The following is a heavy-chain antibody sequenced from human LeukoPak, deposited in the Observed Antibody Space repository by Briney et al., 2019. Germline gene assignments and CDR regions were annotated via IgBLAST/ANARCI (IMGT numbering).Heavy chain of an antibody. J-gene: IGHJ3*02. CDR3: AKDRDDYVWGSYLGAFDI. D-gene: IGHD3-16*01. Sequence: GGSLRLSCAASGFTFSTSAMNWVRQAPGRGLEWVSTIIASDDSTYYADSVKGRFTISRDNFKNTLYLQMNSLRAEDTAVFYCAKDRDDYVWGSYLGAFDIWGQGTMVTVSS. CDR2: IIASDDST. V-gene: IGHV3-23*01. CDR1: GFTFSTSA.